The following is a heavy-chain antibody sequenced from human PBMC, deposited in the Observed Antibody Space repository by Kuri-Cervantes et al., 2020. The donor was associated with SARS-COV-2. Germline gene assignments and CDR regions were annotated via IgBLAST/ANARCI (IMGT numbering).Heavy chain of an antibody. J-gene: IGHJ2*01. Sequence: GGSLRLSCAASGFTFSSYAMHWVRQAPGKGLEWVAVISYDGSNKYYADSVKGRFTISRDNSKNTLYLQMNSLRAEDTAVYYCARDPGLVPAAIDWYFDLWGRGTLVTVSS. CDR1: GFTFSSYA. D-gene: IGHD2-2*01. CDR2: ISYDGSNK. CDR3: ARDPGLVPAAIDWYFDL. V-gene: IGHV3-30-3*01.